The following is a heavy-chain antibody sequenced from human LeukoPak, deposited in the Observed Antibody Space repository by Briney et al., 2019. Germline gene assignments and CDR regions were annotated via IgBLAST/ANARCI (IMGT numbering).Heavy chain of an antibody. Sequence: PSETLSLTCAVYGSSFNDFSWKGFRQPPGRGLEWIGEIDQSGATKYNLLLKSQVTISVDKSQDKLSLRLNSVTAADTAVYYRGIFYAGSMDWGRGTLVTVSS. V-gene: IGHV4-34*01. CDR3: GIFYAGSMD. CDR2: IDQSGAT. D-gene: IGHD3-10*01. J-gene: IGHJ4*02. CDR1: GSSFNDFS.